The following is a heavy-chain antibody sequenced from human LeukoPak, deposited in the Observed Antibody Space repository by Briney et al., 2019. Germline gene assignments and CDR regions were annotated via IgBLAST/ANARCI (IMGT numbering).Heavy chain of an antibody. J-gene: IGHJ6*02. Sequence: SETLSLTCAVYGGSFSGYYWSWIRQPPGKGLEWIGEINHSGSTNYNPPLKSRVTISVDTSKNQFSLKLSSVTAADTAVYYCARGWNVLLWFGELFPFGMEVWGQGTTVTVSS. CDR3: ARGWNVLLWFGELFPFGMEV. D-gene: IGHD3-10*01. V-gene: IGHV4-34*01. CDR1: GGSFSGYY. CDR2: INHSGST.